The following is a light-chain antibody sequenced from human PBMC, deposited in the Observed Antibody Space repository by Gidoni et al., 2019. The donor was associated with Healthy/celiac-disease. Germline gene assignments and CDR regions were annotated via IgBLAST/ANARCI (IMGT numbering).Light chain of an antibody. V-gene: IGKV1-5*01. CDR3: QQYKSYSYT. CDR2: DAS. CDR1: QSITTW. J-gene: IGKJ2*01. Sequence: IQSADTPSTLSASVGDRITITCRASQSITTWLAWYQQKPGKAPNLLIYDASSLESGVPSRFSGSGSGTEFTLTISSLQPDDFATYFCQQYKSYSYTFGQGTKVEIK.